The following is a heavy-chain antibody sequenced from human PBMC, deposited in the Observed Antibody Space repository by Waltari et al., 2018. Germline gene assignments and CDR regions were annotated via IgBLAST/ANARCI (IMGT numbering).Heavy chain of an antibody. CDR1: GFTCMHYS. J-gene: IGHJ4*02. D-gene: IGHD6-13*01. V-gene: IGHV3-23*01. CDR3: AKVGGIAAAEFQFDF. Sequence: EVQLLESGGGVVQPGGCLRLACGASGFTCMHYSVCWVRQAPGKVLEWVSSISGPGLTTFYADSVKGRFSISRDNSKNTLYLQINGLRADDTAVYYCAKVGGIAAAEFQFDFWGRGTLVTVSS. CDR2: ISGPGLTT.